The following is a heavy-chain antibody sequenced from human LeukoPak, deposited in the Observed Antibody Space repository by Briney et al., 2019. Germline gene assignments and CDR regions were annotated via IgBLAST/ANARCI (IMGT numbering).Heavy chain of an antibody. CDR2: ISSSGSTI. CDR1: GFTFSSYE. Sequence: GGSLRLSCAASGFTFSSYEMNWVRQAPGKGLEWVSYISSSGSTIYYADSVKGRFTISRDNAKNSLYLQMNSLRAEDTAVYYCARRDNHPYYYYYMDVWGKGTTVTISS. J-gene: IGHJ6*03. D-gene: IGHD1-14*01. V-gene: IGHV3-48*03. CDR3: ARRDNHPYYYYYMDV.